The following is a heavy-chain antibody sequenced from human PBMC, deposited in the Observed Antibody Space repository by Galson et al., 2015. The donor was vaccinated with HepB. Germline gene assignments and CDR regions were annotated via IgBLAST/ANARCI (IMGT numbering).Heavy chain of an antibody. V-gene: IGHV3-7*03. CDR2: IKQDGSEK. CDR1: GFTFSSYW. J-gene: IGHJ4*02. Sequence: SLRLSCAASGFTFSSYWMSWVRQAPGKGLEWVANIKQDGSEKYYVDSVKGRFTISRDNAKNSLYLQMNSLRAEDTAVYYCASTNPYCSSTSCYPPTHFDYWGQGTLVTVSS. CDR3: ASTNPYCSSTSCYPPTHFDY. D-gene: IGHD2-2*01.